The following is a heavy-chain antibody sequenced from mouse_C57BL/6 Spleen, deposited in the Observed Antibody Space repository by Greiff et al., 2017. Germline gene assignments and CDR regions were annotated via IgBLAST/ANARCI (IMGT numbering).Heavy chain of an antibody. V-gene: IGHV1-81*01. CDR1: GYTFTSYG. J-gene: IGHJ4*01. D-gene: IGHD1-1*01. Sequence: QVQLKESGAELARPGASVKLSCKASGYTFTSYGISWVKQRTGQGLEWIGEIYPRSGNTYYTEKFKGKATLTAAKSSSTAYMELRSLTSEDSAVYFCARPYYYGSSLFYPMDYWGQGTSVTVSA. CDR2: IYPRSGNT. CDR3: ARPYYYGSSLFYPMDY.